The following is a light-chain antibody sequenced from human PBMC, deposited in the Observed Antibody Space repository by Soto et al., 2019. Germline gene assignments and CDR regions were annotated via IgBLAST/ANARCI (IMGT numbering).Light chain of an antibody. CDR3: QQYGSSSIT. V-gene: IGKV3-20*01. J-gene: IGKJ1*01. CDR1: QSVSSN. CDR2: GAS. Sequence: EIVMTQSPATLSVSPGERATLSCRASQSVSSNLAWYQQKPGQAPRLLIYGASSRATGIPDRFSGSGSGTDFTLTISRPEPEDFAVYYCQQYGSSSITFGQGTKVDIK.